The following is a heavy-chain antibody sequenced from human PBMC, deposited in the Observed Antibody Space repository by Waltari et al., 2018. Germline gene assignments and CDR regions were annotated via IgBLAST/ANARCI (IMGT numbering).Heavy chain of an antibody. CDR3: ARTYYDFWTGSYWVHYFDD. J-gene: IGHJ4*02. D-gene: IGHD3-3*01. CDR2: MNPDSGNT. CDR1: GSNFTNYD. Sequence: QVQLVQSGAEVKTPGASVKVSCKASGSNFTNYDILWVRQAAGQGLEWMGWMNPDSGNTGYAQRIQGRVTMTRNTSISTAYMELSSLRSEDTAVYYCARTYYDFWTGSYWVHYFDDWGQGTLVTVSS. V-gene: IGHV1-8*01.